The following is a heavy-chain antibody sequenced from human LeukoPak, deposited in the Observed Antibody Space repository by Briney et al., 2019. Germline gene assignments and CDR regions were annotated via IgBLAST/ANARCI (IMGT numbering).Heavy chain of an antibody. CDR1: GFTFSGSA. D-gene: IGHD3-16*02. CDR2: IRSKANSYAT. J-gene: IGHJ4*02. Sequence: GGSLRLSCAASGFTFSGSAMHWVRQASGKGLEWVGRIRSKANSYATAYAASVKGRFTISRDDSKNTAYPQMNSLKTEDTAVYYCTRPSDDYVWGSYRGLDYWGQGTLVTVSS. V-gene: IGHV3-73*01. CDR3: TRPSDDYVWGSYRGLDY.